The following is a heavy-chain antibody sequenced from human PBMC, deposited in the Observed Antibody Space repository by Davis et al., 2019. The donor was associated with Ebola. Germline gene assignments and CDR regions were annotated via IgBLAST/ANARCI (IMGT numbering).Heavy chain of an antibody. D-gene: IGHD4-17*01. J-gene: IGHJ3*02. CDR2: LGTSADT. V-gene: IGHV3-23*01. Sequence: LSLTCAASVFIFRSYVMSWVRHAPGKGLEWVSTLGTSADTYYADSVKGRLSVSRDNSKNTVYLQMHSLRVEDTAIYYCAKDNYAVTIMVGAFDIWGQGTVVTVSS. CDR1: VFIFRSYV. CDR3: AKDNYAVTIMVGAFDI.